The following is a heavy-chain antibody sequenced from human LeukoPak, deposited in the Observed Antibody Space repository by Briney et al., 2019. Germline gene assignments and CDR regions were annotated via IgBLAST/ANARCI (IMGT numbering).Heavy chain of an antibody. V-gene: IGHV3-21*06. CDR1: GFTFSSYE. J-gene: IGHJ6*03. D-gene: IGHD6-13*01. Sequence: GGSLRLSCAASGFTFSSYEMNWVRQAPGKGLEWVSSISSSSSYIYYADSVKGRFTISRDNAKNSVFLQMNSLRVEDTAVYYCARDLSSTWYVYMDVWGKGTTVTVSS. CDR3: ARDLSSTWYVYMDV. CDR2: ISSSSSYI.